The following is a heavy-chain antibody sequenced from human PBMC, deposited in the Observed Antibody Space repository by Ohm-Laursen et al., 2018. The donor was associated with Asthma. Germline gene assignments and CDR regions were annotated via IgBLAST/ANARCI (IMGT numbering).Heavy chain of an antibody. J-gene: IGHJ3*02. CDR2: IYSGGST. CDR1: GFTFSSYW. D-gene: IGHD2-15*01. CDR3: ARDLCSGGSCYPLDAFDI. V-gene: IGHV3-53*01. Sequence: SLRLSRTASGFTFSSYWMHWVRQAPGKGLEWVSVIYSGGSTYYADSVKGRFAISRDNSKNTLYLQMNSLRAEDTAVYYCARDLCSGGSCYPLDAFDIWGQGTMVTVSS.